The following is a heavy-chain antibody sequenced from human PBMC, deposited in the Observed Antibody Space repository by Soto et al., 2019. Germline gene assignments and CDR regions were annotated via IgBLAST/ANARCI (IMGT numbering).Heavy chain of an antibody. D-gene: IGHD4-17*01. CDR2: IIPILGIA. CDR1: GGTFSSYT. V-gene: IGHV1-69*02. J-gene: IGHJ4*02. Sequence: QVQLVQSGAEVKKPGSSVKVSCKASGGTFSSYTISWVRQAPGQGLEWMGRIIPILGIANYAQKFQGRVTITPDKSTSTAYMELSSLRSEDTAVYYCARSTTTVTTDFDYWGQGTLVTVSS. CDR3: ARSTTTVTTDFDY.